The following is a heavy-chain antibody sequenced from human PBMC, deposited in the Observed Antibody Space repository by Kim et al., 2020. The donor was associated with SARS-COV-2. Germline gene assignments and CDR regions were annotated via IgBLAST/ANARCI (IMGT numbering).Heavy chain of an antibody. Sequence: DAVKGRVTSARDESKNTVYLELNSLRDEDSAVYYCATEGGTSGRCGYFDSWGQGTLVTVSS. D-gene: IGHD2-15*01. J-gene: IGHJ4*02. CDR3: ATEGGTSGRCGYFDS. V-gene: IGHV3-30*02.